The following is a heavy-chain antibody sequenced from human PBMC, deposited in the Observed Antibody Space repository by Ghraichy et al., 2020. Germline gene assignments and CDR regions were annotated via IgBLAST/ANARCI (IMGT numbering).Heavy chain of an antibody. V-gene: IGHV3-7*03. CDR3: ARKGGVVTGRTQDAFDL. CDR1: GFIFIDYW. CDR2: MNEDGSDK. J-gene: IGHJ3*01. D-gene: IGHD2-21*02. Sequence: GGSLRLSCAASGFIFIDYWMSWVRQTPGRGLEWVANMNEDGSDKYYVDSVKGRFTVSRDNAKNSLYLQMNSLRAEDAAIYYCARKGGVVTGRTQDAFDLWGQGTMVTVSP.